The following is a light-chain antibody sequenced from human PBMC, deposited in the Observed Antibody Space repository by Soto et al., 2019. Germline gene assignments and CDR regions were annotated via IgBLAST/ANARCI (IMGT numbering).Light chain of an antibody. V-gene: IGKV1-8*01. CDR2: AAS. J-gene: IGKJ2*01. Sequence: AIRMTQSPSSLSASTGDRVTITCRASQGISSYLAWYQQKPGKAPKLLIYAASTLQCGVPSRFSGSGSGTDFTLTISCLQSEDFATYYCQQYYSYPRYTFGQGTKLEIK. CDR1: QGISSY. CDR3: QQYYSYPRYT.